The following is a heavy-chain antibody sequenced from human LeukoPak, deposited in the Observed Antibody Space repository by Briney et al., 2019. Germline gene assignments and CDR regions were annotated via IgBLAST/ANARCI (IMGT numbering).Heavy chain of an antibody. J-gene: IGHJ4*02. CDR1: GFTFSNYG. Sequence: PGRSLRLSCAASGFTFSNYGMHWVRQAPGKGLEWVAVISYDGSNKYYADSVKGRFTISRDNSKNTLYLQMNSLRAEDTAVYYCAKESGYYYDSSGYYEVAYYFDYWGQGTLVTVSS. CDR3: AKESGYYYDSSGYYEVAYYFDY. V-gene: IGHV3-30*18. D-gene: IGHD3-22*01. CDR2: ISYDGSNK.